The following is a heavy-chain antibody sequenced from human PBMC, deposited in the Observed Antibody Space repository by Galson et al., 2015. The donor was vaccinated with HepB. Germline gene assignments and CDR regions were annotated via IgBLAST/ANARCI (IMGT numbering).Heavy chain of an antibody. Sequence: SLRLSCAASGFTFSDYYMDWVRQAPGKGLEWVGRTRNKANSYTTEYAASVKGRFTISRDYSKNSLYLQMNSLKTEDTAVYYCARVRSGSYYGRIDYWGQGTLVTVSS. CDR2: TRNKANSYTT. CDR1: GFTFSDYY. J-gene: IGHJ4*02. D-gene: IGHD1-26*01. CDR3: ARVRSGSYYGRIDY. V-gene: IGHV3-72*01.